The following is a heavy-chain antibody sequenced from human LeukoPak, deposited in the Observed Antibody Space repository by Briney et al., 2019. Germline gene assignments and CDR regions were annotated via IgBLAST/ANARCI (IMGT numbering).Heavy chain of an antibody. D-gene: IGHD3-22*01. CDR2: IIPILGIA. CDR3: ARGSGYRYDSSGFFDY. V-gene: IGHV1-69*04. Sequence: ASVKVSCKASGYTFTRYGISSVRQAPGQGLEWMGRIIPILGIANYAQKFQGRVTITADKSTSTAYMELSSLRSEDTAVYYCARGSGYRYDSSGFFDYWGQGTLVTVSS. CDR1: GYTFTRYG. J-gene: IGHJ4*02.